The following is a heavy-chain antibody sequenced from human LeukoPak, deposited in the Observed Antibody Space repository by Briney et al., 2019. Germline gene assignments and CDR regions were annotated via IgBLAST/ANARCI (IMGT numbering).Heavy chain of an antibody. Sequence: GGSLRLSCAASGFTFSSYEMNWVRQAPGKGLEWVSSISGSSSYIYYADSVKGRFTISRDNAKNSLYLQMNSLGPEDTAVYYCARDLVVGATTGIYWFDPWGQGTLVTVS. J-gene: IGHJ5*02. CDR2: ISGSSSYI. V-gene: IGHV3-21*01. D-gene: IGHD1-26*01. CDR3: ARDLVVGATTGIYWFDP. CDR1: GFTFSSYE.